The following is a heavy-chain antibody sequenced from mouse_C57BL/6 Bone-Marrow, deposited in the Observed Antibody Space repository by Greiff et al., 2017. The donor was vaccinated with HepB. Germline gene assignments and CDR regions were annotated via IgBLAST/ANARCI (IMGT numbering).Heavy chain of an antibody. CDR3: ARPDYYYGSSYFDY. J-gene: IGHJ2*01. Sequence: QVQLQQPGAELVKPGASVKLSCKASGYTFTSYWMQWVKQRPGQGLEWIGEIDPSDSYTNYNQKFKGKATLTVDTSSSTAYMQLSSLTSEDSAVYYCARPDYYYGSSYFDYWGQGTTLTVSS. CDR2: IDPSDSYT. D-gene: IGHD1-1*01. CDR1: GYTFTSYW. V-gene: IGHV1-50*01.